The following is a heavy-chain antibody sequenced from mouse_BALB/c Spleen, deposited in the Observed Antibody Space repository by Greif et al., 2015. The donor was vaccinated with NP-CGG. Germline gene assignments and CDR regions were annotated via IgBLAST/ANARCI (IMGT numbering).Heavy chain of an antibody. D-gene: IGHD2-2*01. CDR2: IDTSDSYT. CDR3: ARSRLRELFDY. Sequence: VQLQQSGAELVMPGASVKMSCKASGYTFTDYWMHWVKQRPGQGLEWIGAIDTSDSYTSYNQKFKGKATLTVDESSSTAYMQLSSLTSEDSAVYYCARSRLRELFDYWGQGTTLTVSS. J-gene: IGHJ2*01. V-gene: IGHV1-69*01. CDR1: GYTFTDYW.